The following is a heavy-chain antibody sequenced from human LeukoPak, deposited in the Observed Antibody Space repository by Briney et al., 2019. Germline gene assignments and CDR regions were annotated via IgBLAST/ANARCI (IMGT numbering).Heavy chain of an antibody. D-gene: IGHD4-17*01. V-gene: IGHV3-74*01. CDR3: ARALDYGDGPDWYFDL. CDR1: GFTFSSYS. CDR2: INSDGSST. Sequence: GGSLRLSCAASGFTFSSYSMNWVRQAPGKGLVWVSRINSDGSSTSYADSVKGRFTISRDNAKNTLYLQMNSLRAEDTAVYYCARALDYGDGPDWYFDLWGRGTLVTVSS. J-gene: IGHJ2*01.